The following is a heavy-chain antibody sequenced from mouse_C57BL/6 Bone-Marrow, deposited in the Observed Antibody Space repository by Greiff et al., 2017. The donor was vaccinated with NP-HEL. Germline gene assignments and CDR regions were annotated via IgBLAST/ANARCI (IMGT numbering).Heavy chain of an antibody. D-gene: IGHD2-13*01. V-gene: IGHV2-9*01. CDR2: IWGGGST. CDR3: AKHGENEYGYALDY. Sequence: VQVVESGPGLVAPSQSLSITCTVSGFSLTSYGVDWVRQPPGQGLEWLGAIWGGGSTTYYSALMSSMSIRTANSNTQVYLKMNMLQTDDTAMDYGAKHGENEYGYALDYWGQGTSVTVSS. J-gene: IGHJ4*01. CDR1: GFSLTSYG.